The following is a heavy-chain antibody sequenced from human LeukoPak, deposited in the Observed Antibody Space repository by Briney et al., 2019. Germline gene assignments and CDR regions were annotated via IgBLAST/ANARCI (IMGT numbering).Heavy chain of an antibody. CDR2: IIPIFGTA. CDR1: GGTFSSYA. Sequence: ASVKVSCKASGGTFSSYAISWVRQAPGQGLEWMGGIIPIFGTANYAQKFQGRVTITADKSTSTAYMELSSLRSEDTAVYYCARSRDGCNSPYYYYMDVWGKRTTVTISS. V-gene: IGHV1-69*06. J-gene: IGHJ6*03. CDR3: ARSRDGCNSPYYYYMDV. D-gene: IGHD5-24*01.